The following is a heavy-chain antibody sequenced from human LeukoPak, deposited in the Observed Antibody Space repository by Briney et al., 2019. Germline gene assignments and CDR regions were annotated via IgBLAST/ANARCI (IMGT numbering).Heavy chain of an antibody. J-gene: IGHJ4*02. D-gene: IGHD3-16*01. CDR1: GYIFTSYW. V-gene: IGHV5-10-1*01. CDR3: ASRGNPIDY. Sequence: GESLKISCKGSGYIFTSYWISWVRQMPGKGLEWMGRIDPSDSYTKYSPSFQGHVTISADKSISTAYLQWSSLKASDTAMYYCASRGNPIDYWGQGTMVTVSS. CDR2: IDPSDSYT.